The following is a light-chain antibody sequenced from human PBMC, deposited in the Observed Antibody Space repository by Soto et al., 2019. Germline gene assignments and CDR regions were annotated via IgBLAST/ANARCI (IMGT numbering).Light chain of an antibody. V-gene: IGKV3-20*01. J-gene: IGKJ1*01. CDR1: QSITSAY. CDR3: HQYNTSPWT. Sequence: EIVLTQSPGTLSLSPGERAALSCRASQSITSAYLAWYQQTPGQAPRLLVYGASTRATGIPDRFRGSGSGTDFALTISILEPEDFAVYYCHQYNTSPWTFGQGTKVELK. CDR2: GAS.